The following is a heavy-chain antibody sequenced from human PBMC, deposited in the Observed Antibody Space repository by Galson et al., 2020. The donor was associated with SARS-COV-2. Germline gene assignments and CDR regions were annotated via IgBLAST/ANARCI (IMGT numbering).Heavy chain of an antibody. CDR3: ARATGAAGTFGYYYYYGMDV. J-gene: IGHJ6*02. D-gene: IGHD6-13*01. CDR2: IWYDGSNK. Sequence: GESLKISCAASGFTFSSYGMHWVRQAPGKGLEWVAVIWYDGSNKYYADSVKGRFTISRDNSKNTLYLQMNSLRAEDTAVYYCARATGAAGTFGYYYYYGMDVWGQGTTVTVSS. CDR1: GFTFSSYG. V-gene: IGHV3-33*01.